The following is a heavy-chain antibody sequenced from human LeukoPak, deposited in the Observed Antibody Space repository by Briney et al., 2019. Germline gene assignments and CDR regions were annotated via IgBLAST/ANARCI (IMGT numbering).Heavy chain of an antibody. CDR3: ARQGLEGEWLQFGAFDI. V-gene: IGHV4-39*01. J-gene: IGHJ3*02. D-gene: IGHD5-24*01. CDR2: IYYSGST. Sequence: SETLSLTCTVSGGSISSSSYYWGWIRQPPGKGLEWIGNIYYSGSTYYNPSLKSRVTISLDTSKNQFSLKLSSVTAADTAVYYCARQGLEGEWLQFGAFDIWGQGTMVTVSS. CDR1: GGSISSSSYY.